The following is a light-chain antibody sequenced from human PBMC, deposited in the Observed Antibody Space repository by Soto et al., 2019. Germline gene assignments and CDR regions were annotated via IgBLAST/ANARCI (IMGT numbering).Light chain of an antibody. J-gene: IGKJ4*01. CDR1: QTIDSW. Sequence: DIPMTQSPSTLSATEGDRDTITCRASQTIDSWLAWYQQRPGKPPNLLIYKASTLASGVPSRFSGSGSGTEFTLTISSLQPEDVATYYCQHRHIYPVPFGGGTKVAI. V-gene: IGKV1-5*03. CDR2: KAS. CDR3: QHRHIYPVP.